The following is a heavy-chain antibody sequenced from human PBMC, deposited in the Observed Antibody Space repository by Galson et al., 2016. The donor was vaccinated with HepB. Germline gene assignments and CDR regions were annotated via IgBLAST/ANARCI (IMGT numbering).Heavy chain of an antibody. Sequence: SLRLSCAASGFTFFTYGMHWVRQAPGKGLEWVAVIWYDGSNKYCADSVKGRFTISRDNSKNTLYLQMNSLRAGDTAVYYCTREYDGGSGGFDYWGQGALVAVSS. CDR2: IWYDGSNK. V-gene: IGHV3-33*01. D-gene: IGHD3-10*01. CDR3: TREYDGGSGGFDY. CDR1: GFTFFTYG. J-gene: IGHJ4*02.